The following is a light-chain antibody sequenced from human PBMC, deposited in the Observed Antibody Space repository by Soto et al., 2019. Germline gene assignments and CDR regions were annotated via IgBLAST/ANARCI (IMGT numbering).Light chain of an antibody. Sequence: DIQMTQSPSSLSASVGDRVTITCRARQSISSYLNWYQQKPGKAPKLLIYAASSLQSGVPSRFSGSGSGTDFTLTISSLQPEDFATYYCQQSYSTPRGLTFGGGTKVEIK. CDR2: AAS. V-gene: IGKV1-39*01. CDR1: QSISSY. J-gene: IGKJ4*01. CDR3: QQSYSTPRGLT.